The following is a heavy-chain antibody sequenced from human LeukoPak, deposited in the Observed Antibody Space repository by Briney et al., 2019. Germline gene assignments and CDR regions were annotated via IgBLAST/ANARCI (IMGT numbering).Heavy chain of an antibody. Sequence: PGGSLRLSCAASGFTFSTYAIHWVRQAPGKGLEWVAVISYDGSKKYYADSVKGRLTISRDNSKNTLYLQVDSLRVDDTAVYYCARGGLTLGEFQSWGQGTLVTVSS. D-gene: IGHD3-16*01. CDR1: GFTFSTYA. V-gene: IGHV3-30-3*01. CDR3: ARGGLTLGEFQS. J-gene: IGHJ4*02. CDR2: ISYDGSKK.